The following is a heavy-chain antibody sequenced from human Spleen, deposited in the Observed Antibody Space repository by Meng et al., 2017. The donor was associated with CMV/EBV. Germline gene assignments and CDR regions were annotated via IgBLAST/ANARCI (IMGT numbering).Heavy chain of an antibody. Sequence: QLQLQQWGAGLLKPSEPLSRTCAVYGGSFSGYYWSWIRQPPGKGLEWIGEINHSGSTNYNPSLKSRVTISVDTSKNQFSLKLSSVTAADTAVYYCARSGRFDYWGQGTLVTVSS. CDR1: GGSFSGYY. V-gene: IGHV4-34*01. CDR3: ARSGRFDY. J-gene: IGHJ4*02. CDR2: INHSGST. D-gene: IGHD1-14*01.